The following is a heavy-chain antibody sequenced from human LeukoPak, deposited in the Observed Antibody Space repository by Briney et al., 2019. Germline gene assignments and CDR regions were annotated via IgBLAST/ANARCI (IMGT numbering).Heavy chain of an antibody. Sequence: GGTLRLSCAASGFTFSSYGMSWVRQAPGKGLEWVSAISGSGGSTYYADSVKGRFTISRDNSKNTLYLQMNSLRAEDTAVYYCAKDHIVVVTAIPNFDYWGQGTLVTVSS. J-gene: IGHJ4*02. CDR3: AKDHIVVVTAIPNFDY. V-gene: IGHV3-23*01. D-gene: IGHD2-21*02. CDR2: ISGSGGST. CDR1: GFTFSSYG.